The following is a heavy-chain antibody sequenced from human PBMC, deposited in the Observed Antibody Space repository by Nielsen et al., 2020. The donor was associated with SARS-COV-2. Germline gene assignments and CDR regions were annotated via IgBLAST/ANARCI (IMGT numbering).Heavy chain of an antibody. Sequence: SLKISCAASGFTFDDYAMHWVRQAPGKGLEWVSGISWNSGSIGYADSVKGRFTISRDNAKNSLYLQMNSLKTEDTAVYYCTTDSSRLLWFGELLYPAFDIWGQGTMVTVSS. CDR1: GFTFDDYA. J-gene: IGHJ3*02. V-gene: IGHV3-9*01. CDR3: TTDSSRLLWFGELLYPAFDI. CDR2: ISWNSGSI. D-gene: IGHD3-10*01.